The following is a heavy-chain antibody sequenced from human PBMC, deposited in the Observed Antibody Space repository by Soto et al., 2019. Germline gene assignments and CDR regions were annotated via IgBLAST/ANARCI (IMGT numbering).Heavy chain of an antibody. CDR2: IYYSGST. CDR3: GRSYYGSGSSKPYYFYY. CDR1: GDSISSSDYY. Sequence: SETLSLTCTVSGDSISSSDYYWGWIRQPPGKGLEWIGSIYYSGSTYYKSSLKSRVTISVDTSKNQFSLNLSSVTAADTAVYYCGRSYYGSGSSKPYYFYYWGQGTLVTVSS. D-gene: IGHD3-10*01. V-gene: IGHV4-39*01. J-gene: IGHJ4*02.